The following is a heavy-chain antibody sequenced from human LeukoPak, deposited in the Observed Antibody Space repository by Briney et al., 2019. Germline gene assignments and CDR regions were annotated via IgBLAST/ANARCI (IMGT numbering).Heavy chain of an antibody. CDR3: ATALDYYDSSGYYSDY. CDR2: ISGSGGST. J-gene: IGHJ4*02. D-gene: IGHD3-22*01. Sequence: GGSLRLSCAASGFTFSSYAMSWVRQAPGKGLEWVSAISGSGGSTYYADSVKGRFTISRDNSKNTLYLQMNSLRAEDTAVYYCATALDYYDSSGYYSDYWGQGTLVTVSS. V-gene: IGHV3-23*01. CDR1: GFTFSSYA.